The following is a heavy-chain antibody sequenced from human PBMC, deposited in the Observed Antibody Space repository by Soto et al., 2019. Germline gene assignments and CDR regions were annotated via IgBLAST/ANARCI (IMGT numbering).Heavy chain of an antibody. J-gene: IGHJ6*02. CDR1: DTTHW. CDR3: ARLVNYYFGMDV. CDR2: IYPGDSDT. Sequence: PGESLKISCKASDTTHWIGWVLQKPGKGLEWMGIIYPGDSDTKYSPSFQGQVTISVDKSISTAYLHWSSLKASDTATYYCARLVNYYFGMDVWGLGTTVTVSS. V-gene: IGHV5-51*01.